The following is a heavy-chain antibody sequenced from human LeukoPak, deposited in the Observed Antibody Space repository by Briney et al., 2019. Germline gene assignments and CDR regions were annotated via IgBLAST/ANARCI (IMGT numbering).Heavy chain of an antibody. J-gene: IGHJ4*02. V-gene: IGHV3-53*01. CDR1: LLTVSSDY. Sequence: GGSLRLSCAASLLTVSSDYISGVRQAPGKGPEGVSTLYSGGSTYYADSVKGRFTISRDHSKSKVYLQMNSLRAEDTALYYCARTHGGTGSPNNFDYWGQGTLVTVSS. D-gene: IGHD3-10*01. CDR3: ARTHGGTGSPNNFDY. CDR2: LYSGGST.